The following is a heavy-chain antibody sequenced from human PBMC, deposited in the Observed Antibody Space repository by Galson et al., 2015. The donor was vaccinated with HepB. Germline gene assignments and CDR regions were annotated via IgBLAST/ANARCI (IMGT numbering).Heavy chain of an antibody. CDR3: ARTRGGAYDSRYFDY. Sequence: QSGAEVKKPGESLKISCKGSGYSFTNYRIGWVRQMPGKGLEWMGLIYPGDSDTRYSPSFQGQVTISADKSISTAYLQWSSLKASDTAMYYCARTRGGAYDSRYFDYWGLGTLVTVSS. CDR2: IYPGDSDT. J-gene: IGHJ4*02. V-gene: IGHV5-51*01. D-gene: IGHD5-12*01. CDR1: GYSFTNYR.